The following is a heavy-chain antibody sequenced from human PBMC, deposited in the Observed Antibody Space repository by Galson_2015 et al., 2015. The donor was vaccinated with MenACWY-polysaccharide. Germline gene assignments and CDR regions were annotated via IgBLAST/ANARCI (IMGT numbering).Heavy chain of an antibody. CDR2: ISKGGDSI. J-gene: IGHJ6*02. V-gene: IGHV3-11*01. Sequence: SLRLSCAASGFSLGAWYMSWIRQAPGKGLEWLSYISKGGDSIYYGDSVKGRFAISRDNAKNSLYLQLNSLEVEDTAIYYCARGHYGLDVWGQGTTATVSS. CDR3: ARGHYGLDV. CDR1: GFSLGAWY.